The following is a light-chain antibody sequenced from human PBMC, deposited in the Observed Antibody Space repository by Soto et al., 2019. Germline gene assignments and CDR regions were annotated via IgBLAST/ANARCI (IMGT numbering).Light chain of an antibody. CDR2: KAS. CDR3: QQYNRYWT. CDR1: QSISSW. Sequence: DIQMTQSPSTLSASVGDRVTITCRASQSISSWLAWYQQKPGKAPKLLIYKASNLESGVPSRFSGSGSGTEFTLTISSLQPDDFATYYCQQYNRYWTFGQGTKV. V-gene: IGKV1-5*03. J-gene: IGKJ1*01.